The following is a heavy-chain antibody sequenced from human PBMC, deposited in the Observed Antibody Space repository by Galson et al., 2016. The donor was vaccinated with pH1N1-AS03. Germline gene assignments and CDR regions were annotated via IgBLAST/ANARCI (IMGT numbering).Heavy chain of an antibody. V-gene: IGHV4-31*01. CDR2: IFHSGSA. CDR3: ARQDSGAYYLDS. CDR1: GGSISSGGYY. J-gene: IGHJ4*02. Sequence: TLSLTCIVSGGSISSGGYYWNWIRQHPGKGLKWIGYIFHSGSAYYNPSLESLVSISVDTSKNQFSLKLKSVTAADTAVYYCARQDSGAYYLDSWGPGTLVTVSS. D-gene: IGHD1-26*01.